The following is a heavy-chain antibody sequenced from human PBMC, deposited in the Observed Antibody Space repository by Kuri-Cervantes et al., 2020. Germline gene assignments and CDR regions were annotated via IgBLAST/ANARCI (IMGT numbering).Heavy chain of an antibody. CDR2: ISSSSSTI. CDR3: TRGGARWLQLLFCDY. D-gene: IGHD5-24*01. Sequence: GGSLRLSCEASGFTFSYYWMNWVRQAPGKGLEWVSYISSSSSTIYYADSVKGRFTISRDNAKNSLYLQMNSLRDEDTAVYYCTRGGARWLQLLFCDYWGQGTLVTVSS. V-gene: IGHV3-48*02. CDR1: GFTFSYYW. J-gene: IGHJ4*02.